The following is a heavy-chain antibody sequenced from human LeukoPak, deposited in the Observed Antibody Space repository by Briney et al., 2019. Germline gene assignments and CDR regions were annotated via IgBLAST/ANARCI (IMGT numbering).Heavy chain of an antibody. V-gene: IGHV4-59*01. CDR3: ARGNGDYEGGFDY. Sequence: SETLSLTCTVSGGSINGYYWSWIRQPPGKGLEWIGYIYYTGSINYNPSLKSRVTISVDTSKNHFSLKLSSVTAADTAVYYCARGNGDYEGGFDYWGQGTLVTVSS. CDR1: GGSINGYY. D-gene: IGHD4-17*01. J-gene: IGHJ4*02. CDR2: IYYTGSI.